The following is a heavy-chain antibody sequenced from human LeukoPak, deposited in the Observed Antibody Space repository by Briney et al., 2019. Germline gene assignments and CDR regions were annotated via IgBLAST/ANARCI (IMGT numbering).Heavy chain of an antibody. V-gene: IGHV4-34*01. J-gene: IGHJ4*02. D-gene: IGHD5-18*01. CDR1: GGSISSYY. CDR3: ARGGARRYSYSPFDY. Sequence: PSETLSLTCTVSGGSISSYYWSWIRQPPGKGLEWIGEINHRGSTNYNPSLKSRVTISVDTSKNQFSLKLSSVTAADTAVYYCARGGARRYSYSPFDYWGQGTLVTVSS. CDR2: INHRGST.